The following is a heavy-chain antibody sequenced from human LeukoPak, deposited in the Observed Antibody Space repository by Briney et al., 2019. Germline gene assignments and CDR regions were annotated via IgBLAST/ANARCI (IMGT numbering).Heavy chain of an antibody. CDR1: GGSISSYY. J-gene: IGHJ4*02. Sequence: SETLSLTRTVSGGSISSYYWSWIRQPPGKGLEWIGYIYYSGSTNYNPSLKSRVTISVDTSKNQFSLKLTSVTAADTAVYYCARDEGATAYWGQGTLVTVSS. CDR3: ARDEGATAY. D-gene: IGHD1-26*01. V-gene: IGHV4-59*01. CDR2: IYYSGST.